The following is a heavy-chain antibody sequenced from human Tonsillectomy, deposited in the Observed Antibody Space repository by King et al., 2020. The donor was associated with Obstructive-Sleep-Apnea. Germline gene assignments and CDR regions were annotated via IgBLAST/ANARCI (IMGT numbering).Heavy chain of an antibody. CDR1: GFTSSSFA. CDR2: ISYDGSNK. Sequence: VQLVESGGGVVQPGRSLRLSCAASGFTSSSFAMHWVRQAPGKGLDWVAVISYDGSNKYYADSVKGRFTISRDNSKNTLYLQMNSLRAEDTAVYYCARTPLGIAVAGTLDYWGQGTLVTVSS. J-gene: IGHJ4*02. D-gene: IGHD6-19*01. CDR3: ARTPLGIAVAGTLDY. V-gene: IGHV3-30*04.